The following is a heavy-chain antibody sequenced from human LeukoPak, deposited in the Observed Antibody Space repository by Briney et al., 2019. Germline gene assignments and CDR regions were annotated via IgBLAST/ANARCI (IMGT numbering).Heavy chain of an antibody. CDR2: ISSSSSYI. D-gene: IGHD6-6*01. J-gene: IGHJ6*03. V-gene: IGHV3-21*01. CDR1: GFTFSSYS. Sequence: GGSLRLSCAASGFTFSSYSMNWVRQAPGKGLEWVSSISSSSSYIYYADSVKGRFTISRGNAKNSLYLQMNSLRAEDTAVYYCARVDPGWYSSSSEETYYYYYMDVWGKGTTVTVSS. CDR3: ARVDPGWYSSSSEETYYYYYMDV.